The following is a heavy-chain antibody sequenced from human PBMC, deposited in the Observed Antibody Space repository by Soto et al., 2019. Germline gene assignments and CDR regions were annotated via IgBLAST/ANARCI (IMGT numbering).Heavy chain of an antibody. J-gene: IGHJ4*02. CDR2: ISYDGSNK. D-gene: IGHD3-22*01. V-gene: IGHV3-30*18. CDR1: GFTFSSYG. CDR3: AKDLGYYYDSSGYSILDY. Sequence: VQLVESGGGVVQPGRSLRLSCAASGFTFSSYGMHWVRQAPGKGLEWVAVISYDGSNKYYADSVKGRFTISRDNSKNTLYLQMNSLRAEDTAVYYCAKDLGYYYDSSGYSILDYWGQGTLVTVSS.